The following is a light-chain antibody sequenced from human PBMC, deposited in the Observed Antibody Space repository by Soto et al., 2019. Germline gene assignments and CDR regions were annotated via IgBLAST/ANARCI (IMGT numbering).Light chain of an antibody. J-gene: IGKJ5*01. CDR1: QSVGNN. V-gene: IGKV3-15*01. Sequence: EIVMTQSPVTLSVSPGERATLSCRASQSVGNNLAWYQERPGQAPRLLIYGASTRATGIPARFSGSGSGTEFTLTISSLQSEDFATYYCQHYNNWPPITFGQGTRLEIK. CDR3: QHYNNWPPIT. CDR2: GAS.